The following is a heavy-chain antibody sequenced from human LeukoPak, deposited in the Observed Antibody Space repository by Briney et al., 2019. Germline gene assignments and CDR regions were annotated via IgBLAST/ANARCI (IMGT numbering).Heavy chain of an antibody. Sequence: GGSLRLSCAASGFTFSSYSMNWVRQAPGKGLEWVSSISSSSSYIYYADSVKGRFTISRGNAKNSLYLQMNSLRAEDTAVYYCARAARTGRLGYYFDYWGQGTLVTVSS. V-gene: IGHV3-21*01. CDR3: ARAARTGRLGYYFDY. CDR2: ISSSSSYI. J-gene: IGHJ4*02. D-gene: IGHD3/OR15-3a*01. CDR1: GFTFSSYS.